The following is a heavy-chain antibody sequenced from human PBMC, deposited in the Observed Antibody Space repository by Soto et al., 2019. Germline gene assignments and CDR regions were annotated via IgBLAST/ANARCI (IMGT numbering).Heavy chain of an antibody. J-gene: IGHJ5*02. V-gene: IGHV1-69*12. CDR2: IIPIFGTA. D-gene: IGHD1-26*01. CDR1: GATFNSYA. CDR3: ARDLGPLYYGDSEA. Sequence: QVQLVQSGSEVKKPGSSVKVSCKAFGATFNSYAISWVRQAPGQGLEWMGGIIPIFGTAYYAQKIQGRVTTTADESTTTAYMELSSLASEDTAVYYCARDLGPLYYGDSEAWGQGTLVTVSS.